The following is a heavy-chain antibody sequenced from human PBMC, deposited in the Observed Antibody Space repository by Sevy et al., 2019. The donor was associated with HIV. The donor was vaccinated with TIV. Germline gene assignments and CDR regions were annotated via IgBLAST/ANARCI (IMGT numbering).Heavy chain of an antibody. D-gene: IGHD3-10*01. CDR2: INQDGSEK. J-gene: IGHJ6*02. CDR1: GFTFNSYW. CDR3: AREGISYDTYYYDYAMDL. V-gene: IGHV3-7*01. Sequence: GGSLRLSCAASGFTFNSYWMTWVRQAPGKGLEWVANINQDGSEKYYVDSVKGRFTTSRDNSQNSLSLQMNTLRVDDTAVYFCAREGISYDTYYYDYAMDLWGLGTTVTVSS.